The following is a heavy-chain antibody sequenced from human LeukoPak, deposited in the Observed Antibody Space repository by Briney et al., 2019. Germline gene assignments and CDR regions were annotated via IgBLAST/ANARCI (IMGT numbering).Heavy chain of an antibody. J-gene: IGHJ4*02. Sequence: GGSLRLSCAASGFTFSRHWMYWVRQAPGKGLEWVANIKQDGSAKPYVDSVKGRFTISRDNAKNSLFLQMNSLRAEDTAVYYCARDNGWSADFWGLGTLVTVSS. CDR1: GFTFSRHW. CDR2: IKQDGSAK. V-gene: IGHV3-7*03. CDR3: ARDNGWSADF. D-gene: IGHD2-15*01.